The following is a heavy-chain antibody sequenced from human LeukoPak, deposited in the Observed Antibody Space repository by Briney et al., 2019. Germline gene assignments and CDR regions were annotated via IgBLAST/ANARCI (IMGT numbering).Heavy chain of an antibody. V-gene: IGHV3-30*03. D-gene: IGHD6-25*01. CDR2: ISYDGSNK. CDR1: GVTFCSYV. Sequence: SLRLSCAASGVTFCSYVMHWVRQDQGKGLEWVAVISYDGSNKYYADSVKGRFTISRDNSKTTLYLQMNSLRAEDTAVSYCATDERLGYWGQGTLVTVSS. CDR3: ATDERLGY. J-gene: IGHJ4*02.